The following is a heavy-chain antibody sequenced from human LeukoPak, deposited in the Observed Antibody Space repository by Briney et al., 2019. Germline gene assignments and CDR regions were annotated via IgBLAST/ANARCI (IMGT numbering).Heavy chain of an antibody. V-gene: IGHV3-21*01. Sequence: GGSLRLSCAASGFTFSTYSMNWVRQAPGKGLEWVSSISSSSSYINYADSVKGRFTISRDNAKNSLYLQMNSLRAEDTAVYYCARESGDDAFDIWGQGTMVTVSS. CDR2: ISSSSSYI. CDR1: GFTFSTYS. J-gene: IGHJ3*02. CDR3: ARESGDDAFDI. D-gene: IGHD1-26*01.